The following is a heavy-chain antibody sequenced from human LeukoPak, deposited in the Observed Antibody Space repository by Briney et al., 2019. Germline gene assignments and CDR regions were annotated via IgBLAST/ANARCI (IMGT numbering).Heavy chain of an antibody. CDR1: GYTVTNYY. CDR3: ARSGMWFSTND. Sequence: GASVKVSCKASGYTVTNYYMHWVRQAPGQGLEWMGMINPSISSRTYAQKFQGRVTVTSDTSTGTVYMEVSSLRSEDTAIYYCARSGMWFSTNDWGQGTLVTVSS. D-gene: IGHD2-21*01. J-gene: IGHJ4*02. V-gene: IGHV1-46*01. CDR2: INPSISSR.